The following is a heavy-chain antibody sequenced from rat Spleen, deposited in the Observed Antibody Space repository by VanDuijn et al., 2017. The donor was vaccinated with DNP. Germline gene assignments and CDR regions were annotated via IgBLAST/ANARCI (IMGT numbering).Heavy chain of an antibody. V-gene: IGHV2-15*01. CDR1: GFSLTSYS. D-gene: IGHD1-6*01. J-gene: IGHJ3*01. CDR2: MWSGGST. CDR3: ARSDYGYNRNWFAY. Sequence: QVQLKESGPGLVQPSQTLSLTCTVSGFSLTSYSVSWVRQPPGQGLEWIGAMWSGGSTDSNSALKSRLSISRDTSKSQVLLKMNSLQTEDTAVYFCARSDYGYNRNWFAYWGQGTLVTVSS.